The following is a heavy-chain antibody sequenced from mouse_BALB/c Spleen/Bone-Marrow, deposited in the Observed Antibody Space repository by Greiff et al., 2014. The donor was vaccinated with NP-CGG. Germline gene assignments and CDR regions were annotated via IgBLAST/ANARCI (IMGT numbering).Heavy chain of an antibody. J-gene: IGHJ2*01. CDR2: IYPGDDDT. V-gene: IGHV1-80*01. CDR1: GYAFSIYW. CDR3: ARGGISIDY. Sequence: QVHVKQSGAGLVRPGSSVKISCKASGYAFSIYWMNWAKQRPGQGLEWIGQIYPGDDDTDYNGKFKGKATLTADRSSSTAYMQLNSLTSEDSAVYFCARGGISIDYWGQGTTLTVSS.